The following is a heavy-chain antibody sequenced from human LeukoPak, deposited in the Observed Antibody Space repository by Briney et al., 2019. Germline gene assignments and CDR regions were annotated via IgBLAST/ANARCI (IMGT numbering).Heavy chain of an antibody. CDR3: SRGDCTSTTCHNWFDP. D-gene: IGHD2-2*01. Sequence: PGGSLRPSCAASGFTFSRYWMHWVRQAPGTGLVWVSRIDSDGSITDYADSVEGRFTISRDNAKNTLYLQMNSLRADDTAVYYCSRGDCTSTTCHNWFDPWGQGTLVTVSS. CDR2: IDSDGSIT. V-gene: IGHV3-74*01. CDR1: GFTFSRYW. J-gene: IGHJ5*02.